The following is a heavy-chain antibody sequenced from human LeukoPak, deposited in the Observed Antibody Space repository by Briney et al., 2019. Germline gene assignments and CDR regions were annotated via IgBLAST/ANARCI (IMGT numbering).Heavy chain of an antibody. CDR2: ISAYYGNT. D-gene: IGHD3-10*01. J-gene: IGHJ3*02. Sequence: ASVKVSCKASGYTFTSYGISWVRQAPGQGLEWMGWISAYYGNTNYAQKLQGRVTMTTDTSTSTAYMELRSLRSDDTAVYYCARQSAVTMVRGDDAFDIWGQGTMVTVSS. CDR1: GYTFTSYG. CDR3: ARQSAVTMVRGDDAFDI. V-gene: IGHV1-18*01.